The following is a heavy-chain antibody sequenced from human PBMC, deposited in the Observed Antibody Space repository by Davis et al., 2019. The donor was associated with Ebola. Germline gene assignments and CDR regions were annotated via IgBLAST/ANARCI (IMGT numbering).Heavy chain of an antibody. D-gene: IGHD3-3*01. CDR1: GFTFSSYW. CDR2: IKQDGSEK. J-gene: IGHJ4*02. CDR3: ARDYYDFWSGYYYY. V-gene: IGHV3-7*01. Sequence: GESLKISCAASGFTFSSYWMSWVRQAPGKGLEWVANIKQDGSEKYYVDSVKGRFTISRDNSKNTLYLQMNSLRAEDTAVYYCARDYYDFWSGYYYYWGQGTLVTVSS.